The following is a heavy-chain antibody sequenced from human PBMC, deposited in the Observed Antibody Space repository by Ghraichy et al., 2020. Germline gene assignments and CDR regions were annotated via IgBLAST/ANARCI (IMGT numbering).Heavy chain of an antibody. D-gene: IGHD2-15*01. Sequence: GGSLRLSCAASGFTFSSYSMNWVRQAPGKGLEWVSYISSSSSTIYYADSVKGRFTISRDNAKNSLYLQMNSLRAEDTAVYYCARESPHYCSGGSCLFFDYWGQGTLVTVSS. J-gene: IGHJ4*02. CDR1: GFTFSSYS. V-gene: IGHV3-48*01. CDR3: ARESPHYCSGGSCLFFDY. CDR2: ISSSSSTI.